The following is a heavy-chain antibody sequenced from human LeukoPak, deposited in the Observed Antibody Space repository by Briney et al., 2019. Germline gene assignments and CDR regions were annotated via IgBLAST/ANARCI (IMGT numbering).Heavy chain of an antibody. CDR2: IYYSGST. CDR1: GGSISSYY. V-gene: IGHV4-59*01. J-gene: IGHJ5*02. D-gene: IGHD2-2*01. CDR3: ARDRLYCSSTSCYRWFDP. Sequence: PSETLSLTCTVSGGSISSYYGSWIRQPPGKGLEWIGYIYYSGSTNYNPSLKSRVTISVDTSKNQFSLKLSSVTAADTAVYYCARDRLYCSSTSCYRWFDPWGQGTLVTVSS.